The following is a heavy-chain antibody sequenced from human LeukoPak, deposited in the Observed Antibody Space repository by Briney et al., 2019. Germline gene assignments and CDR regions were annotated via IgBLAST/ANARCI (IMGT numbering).Heavy chain of an antibody. D-gene: IGHD6-13*01. V-gene: IGHV3-23*01. CDR1: GFILRSYA. CDR3: AKGPSGIAAAGPNWFDP. J-gene: IGHJ5*02. CDR2: LGISGDYA. Sequence: PGGSLRLSCVGSGFILRSYAMSWVRQAPGKGLQWVSSLGISGDYAWYAGSVKGRFTISRDSSKNTLYLQMNSLGAEDTAVYYCAKGPSGIAAAGPNWFDPWGQGTLVTVSS.